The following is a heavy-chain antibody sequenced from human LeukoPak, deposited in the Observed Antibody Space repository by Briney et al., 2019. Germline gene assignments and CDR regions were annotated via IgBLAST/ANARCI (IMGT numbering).Heavy chain of an antibody. CDR3: ARDGITGTTDGMDV. D-gene: IGHD1-7*01. V-gene: IGHV4-4*07. J-gene: IGHJ6*02. Sequence: SETLSLTCTVSGGSISSYYWSWIRQPAGKGLEWIGRIYTSGSTNYNPSLKSRVTMSVDTSKNQFSLKLSSVTAADTAVYYCARDGITGTTDGMDVWGQGTTVTVSS. CDR2: IYTSGST. CDR1: GGSISSYY.